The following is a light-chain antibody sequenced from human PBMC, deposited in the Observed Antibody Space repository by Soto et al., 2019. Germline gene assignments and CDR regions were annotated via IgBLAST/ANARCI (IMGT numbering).Light chain of an antibody. CDR1: SSTIGAGYD. Sequence: QSVLTQPPSVSGAPGQRVTISCTGTSSTIGAGYDVHWYRQLPGTAPKLLIYGNNNRPSGVPDRFSGSKSGTSASLAITGLQAEDEAEHYCQSYDSSLTVWMFGGGTKLTVL. CDR3: QSYDSSLTVWM. CDR2: GNN. J-gene: IGLJ3*02. V-gene: IGLV1-40*01.